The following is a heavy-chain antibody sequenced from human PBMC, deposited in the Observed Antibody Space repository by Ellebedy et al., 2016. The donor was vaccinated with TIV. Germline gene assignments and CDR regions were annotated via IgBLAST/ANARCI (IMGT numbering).Heavy chain of an antibody. CDR2: INPNSGGT. Sequence: AASVKVSCKASGYTFTGHYMHWVRQAPGQGLEWMGWINPNSGGTNYAQKFQGWVTMTRDTSISTAYMALSRLGSDDTAVYYCARVIGSGWDDAFEIWGQGTMGTGSS. CDR1: GYTFTGHY. D-gene: IGHD6-19*01. CDR3: ARVIGSGWDDAFEI. J-gene: IGHJ3*02. V-gene: IGHV1-2*04.